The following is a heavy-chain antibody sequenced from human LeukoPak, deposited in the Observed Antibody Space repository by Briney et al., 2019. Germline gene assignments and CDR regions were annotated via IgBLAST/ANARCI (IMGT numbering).Heavy chain of an antibody. V-gene: IGHV4-34*01. Sequence: ASETLSLTCAVNSGSFNYYYWSWIRQPPGKGLEWIGEINDSGSTNYNPSLKGRVTISVDTSRERLSLKFASVTAADTAVYYCARGRKISTGSRYYYYGMDVWGQGTTVTVSS. D-gene: IGHD3-9*01. CDR3: ARGRKISTGSRYYYYGMDV. CDR1: SGSFNYYY. J-gene: IGHJ6*02. CDR2: INDSGST.